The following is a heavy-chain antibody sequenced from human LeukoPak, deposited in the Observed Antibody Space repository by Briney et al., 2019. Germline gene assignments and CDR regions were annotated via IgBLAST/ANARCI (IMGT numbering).Heavy chain of an antibody. Sequence: GGSLRLSCAASGFTFSSYSMNWVRQAPGQGLDWVSYISSDSGTIYYADSVKGRFTISRDNAQNSLYLQMNSLRAEDTAVYYCAREGRLRPSHIDYWGQGTLVTVSS. J-gene: IGHJ4*02. CDR3: AREGRLRPSHIDY. D-gene: IGHD2-15*01. CDR2: ISSDSGTI. CDR1: GFTFSSYS. V-gene: IGHV3-48*04.